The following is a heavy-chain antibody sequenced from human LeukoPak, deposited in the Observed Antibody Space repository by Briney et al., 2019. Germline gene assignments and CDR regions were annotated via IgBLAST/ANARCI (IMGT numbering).Heavy chain of an antibody. CDR1: GFTFSSYT. CDR3: AKDGGLWVAAHWGDS. CDR2: ITTSDGNT. V-gene: IGHV3-23*01. Sequence: GGSLRLSCAASGFTFSSYTMSWVRQAPGKGLEWVSTITTSDGNTYYADSVKGRFTVSRDNSKNTLFLQMNSLRAEDTAVYYCAKDGGLWVAAHWGDSWGRGTLVTVSS. J-gene: IGHJ4*02. D-gene: IGHD2-15*01.